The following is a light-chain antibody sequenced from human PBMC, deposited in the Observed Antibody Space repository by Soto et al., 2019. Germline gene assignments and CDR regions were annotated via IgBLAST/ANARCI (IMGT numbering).Light chain of an antibody. CDR3: ASWDDSLNGPV. V-gene: IGLV1-44*01. Sequence: QPVLTQPPSASGTPGQRVTISCSGSSSNVGGNPVNWYQHVPTTAPKLLLYTNTQRPSGVPDRFSGSKSGTSASLAISGLQSEDEADYSCASWDDSLNGPVFGTGTKLTVL. CDR1: SSNVGGNP. J-gene: IGLJ1*01. CDR2: TNT.